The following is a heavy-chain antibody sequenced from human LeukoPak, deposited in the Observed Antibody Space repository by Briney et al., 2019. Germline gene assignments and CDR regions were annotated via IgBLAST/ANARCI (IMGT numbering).Heavy chain of an antibody. J-gene: IGHJ4*02. Sequence: GGSLRLSCAASGFTFSSYSMNWVRQAPGKGLEYISYIGISTSTIYYADSVKGRFTISRDNAKNSLYLQLNSLRAEDMAVYYCARDLNWNLDYWGQGTLVTVSS. CDR3: ARDLNWNLDY. V-gene: IGHV3-48*01. D-gene: IGHD1-20*01. CDR2: IGISTSTI. CDR1: GFTFSSYS.